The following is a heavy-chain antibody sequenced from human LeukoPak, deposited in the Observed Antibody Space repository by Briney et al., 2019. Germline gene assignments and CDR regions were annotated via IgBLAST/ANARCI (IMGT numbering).Heavy chain of an antibody. CDR3: ARLLGGMILAAY. CDR2: INWIGGST. J-gene: IGHJ4*02. Sequence: PGGSLRLSCAASGFTFDDYAMSWVRQAPGKGLEWVSGINWIGGSTGYADSVKGRFTISRDNAKNSLYLQMNSLRAEDTAVYYCARLLGGMILAAYWGQGTLVSVSS. D-gene: IGHD3-22*01. CDR1: GFTFDDYA. V-gene: IGHV3-20*04.